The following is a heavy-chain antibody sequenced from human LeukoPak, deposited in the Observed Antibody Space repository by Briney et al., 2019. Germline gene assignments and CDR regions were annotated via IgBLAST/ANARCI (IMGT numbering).Heavy chain of an antibody. CDR3: AREVRSAWASFDP. V-gene: IGHV4-34*01. CDR1: GGSFRGYY. Sequence: SETLSLTCAVYGGSFRGYYWTWIRQPPGKGLEWIGSIHYSGSTYYNPSLKSRVTIPEDPSKNQFSLKLGSVTAADTAVYYCAREVRSAWASFDPWGQGTLVTVSS. CDR2: IHYSGST. D-gene: IGHD1-26*01. J-gene: IGHJ5*02.